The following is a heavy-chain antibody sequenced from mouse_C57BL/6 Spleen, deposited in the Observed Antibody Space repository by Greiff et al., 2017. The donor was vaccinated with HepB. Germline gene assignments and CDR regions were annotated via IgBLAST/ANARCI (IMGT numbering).Heavy chain of an antibody. D-gene: IGHD1-1*01. V-gene: IGHV14-4*01. Sequence: EVQLQQSGAELVRPGASVKLSCTASGFNIKDDYMHWVKQRPEQGLEWIGWIDPENGDTEYASKFQGKATITADTSSNTAYLQLSSLTSDDTAVYYCTTWNYDAYWCRGTRVTVSA. J-gene: IGHJ3*01. CDR1: GFNIKDDY. CDR3: TTWNYDAY. CDR2: IDPENGDT.